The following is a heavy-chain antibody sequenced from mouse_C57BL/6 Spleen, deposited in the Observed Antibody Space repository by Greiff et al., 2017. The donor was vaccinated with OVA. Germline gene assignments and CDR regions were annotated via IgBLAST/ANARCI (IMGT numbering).Heavy chain of an antibody. V-gene: IGHV5-17*01. CDR1: GFTFSDYG. Sequence: EVKVEESGGGLVKPGGSLKLSCAASGFTFSDYGMHWVRQAPEKGLEWVAYISSGSSTIYYADTVKGRFTISRDNAKNTLFLQMTSLRSEDTAMYYCARPGNWDQRFAYWGQGTLVTVSA. CDR3: ARPGNWDQRFAY. CDR2: ISSGSSTI. D-gene: IGHD4-1*01. J-gene: IGHJ3*01.